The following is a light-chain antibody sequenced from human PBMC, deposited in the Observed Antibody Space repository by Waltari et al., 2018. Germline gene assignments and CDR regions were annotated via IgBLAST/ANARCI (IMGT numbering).Light chain of an antibody. Sequence: EIVLTQPPGTLSLSPGERSTLSCRASQSVSSTYLAWYQQKPGQAPRLLLYGASSRATGIPDRFSGSGSGTDFTLTISRLEPEDFAVYYCQQYGSSPLCTFGQGTKLEIK. J-gene: IGKJ2*02. CDR1: QSVSSTY. V-gene: IGKV3-20*01. CDR2: GAS. CDR3: QQYGSSPLCT.